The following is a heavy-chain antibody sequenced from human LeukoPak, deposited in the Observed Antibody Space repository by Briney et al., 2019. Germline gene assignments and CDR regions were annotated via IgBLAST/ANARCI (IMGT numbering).Heavy chain of an antibody. CDR3: ARSVATISFPYYYYYMDV. CDR1: GYTFTSYG. V-gene: IGHV1-18*04. Sequence: GASVKVSCEASGYTFTSYGISWVRQAPGQGLEWMGWISAYNGNTNYAQKLQGRVTMTTDTSTSTAYMELRSLRSDDTAVYYCARSVATISFPYYYYYMDVWGKGTTVTVSS. D-gene: IGHD5-12*01. J-gene: IGHJ6*03. CDR2: ISAYNGNT.